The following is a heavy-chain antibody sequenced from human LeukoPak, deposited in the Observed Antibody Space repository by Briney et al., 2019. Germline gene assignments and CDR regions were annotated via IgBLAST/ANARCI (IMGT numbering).Heavy chain of an antibody. J-gene: IGHJ3*02. CDR1: GYTFTSYG. CDR3: SRDHGKIQLWTWGAIGDDAFDI. V-gene: IGHV1-18*01. D-gene: IGHD5-18*01. Sequence: ASVNVSCTPSGYTFTSYGISWVRQAPGQGLEWMGWISAYNGNTNYAQKLQGRVTMTTDTSTSKAYIQLRSLRYDDTARYYCSRDHGKIQLWTWGAIGDDAFDIWGQGTMVTVSS. CDR2: ISAYNGNT.